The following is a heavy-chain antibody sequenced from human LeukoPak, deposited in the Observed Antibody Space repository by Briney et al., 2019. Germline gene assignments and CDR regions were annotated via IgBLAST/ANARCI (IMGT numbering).Heavy chain of an antibody. V-gene: IGHV4-34*01. D-gene: IGHD6-19*01. J-gene: IGHJ4*02. Sequence: PSETLSLTCAVYGGSFSGYYWSWIRQPPGKGLEWIGEINHSGSTNYNPSLKSRVTISVDTSKNQFSLKLSSVTAADTAVYYCAREVRQWLYYFDYWGQGTLVTVSS. CDR1: GGSFSGYY. CDR3: AREVRQWLYYFDY. CDR2: INHSGST.